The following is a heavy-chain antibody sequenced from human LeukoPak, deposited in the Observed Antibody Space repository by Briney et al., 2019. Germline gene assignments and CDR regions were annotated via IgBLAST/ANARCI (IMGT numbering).Heavy chain of an antibody. D-gene: IGHD3-22*01. Sequence: PSETLSLTCAAYGGSFSGYYWSWIRQPPGKGPEWIGEINHSGSTNYNPSLKSRVTISVDTSKNQFSLKLSSVTAADTAVYYCARGPPMTYYFDYWGQGTLVTVSS. CDR1: GGSFSGYY. CDR3: ARGPPMTYYFDY. J-gene: IGHJ4*02. CDR2: INHSGST. V-gene: IGHV4-34*01.